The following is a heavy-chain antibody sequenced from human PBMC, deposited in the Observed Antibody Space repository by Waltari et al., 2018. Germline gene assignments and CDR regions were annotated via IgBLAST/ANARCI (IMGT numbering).Heavy chain of an antibody. J-gene: IGHJ4*02. V-gene: IGHV1-69*08. CDR2: IIPIFGTA. CDR3: ARVGIAVAAPFDY. D-gene: IGHD6-19*01. CDR1: GGTFSSYA. Sequence: QVQLVQSGAEVKKPGSSVKVSCKASGGTFSSYAISWVRQAPGQGLEGMGRIIPIFGTANDAPKVQGRVTITADKSTSTASMELGSLRSEDTAVYYCARVGIAVAAPFDYWGQGTLVTVSS.